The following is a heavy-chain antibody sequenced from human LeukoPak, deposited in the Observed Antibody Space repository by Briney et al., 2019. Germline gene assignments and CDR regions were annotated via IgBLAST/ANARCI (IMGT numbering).Heavy chain of an antibody. V-gene: IGHV4-59*01. J-gene: IGHJ6*03. CDR2: IYYSGST. CDR1: GGSISSYY. Sequence: PSETLSLTCTVSGGSISSYYWSWIRQPPGKGLEWIGYIYYSGSTNYNPSLKSRVTISVDTSKNQFSLKLSSVTAADTAVYYCAREVAAGPSYYYYMDVWGKGTTVTIS. D-gene: IGHD6-6*01. CDR3: AREVAAGPSYYYYMDV.